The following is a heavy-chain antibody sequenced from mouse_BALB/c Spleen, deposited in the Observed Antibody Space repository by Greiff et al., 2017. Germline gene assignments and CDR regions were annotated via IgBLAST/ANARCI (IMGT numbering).Heavy chain of an antibody. V-gene: IGHV5-6-3*01. D-gene: IGHD2-4*01. CDR3: ARQRDYDQFAY. J-gene: IGHJ3*01. CDR2: INSNGGST. CDR1: GFTFSSYG. Sequence: DVKLVESGGGLVQPGGSLKLSCAASGFTFSSYGMSWVRQTPDKRLELVATINSNGGSTYYPDSVKGRFTISRDNAKNTLYLQMSSLKSEDTAMYYCARQRDYDQFAYWGQGTLVTVSA.